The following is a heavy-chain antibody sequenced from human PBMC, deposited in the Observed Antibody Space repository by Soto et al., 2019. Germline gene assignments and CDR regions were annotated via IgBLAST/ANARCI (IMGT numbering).Heavy chain of an antibody. D-gene: IGHD3-3*01. J-gene: IGHJ5*02. CDR3: ARTYYDFWSGYSDENWFDP. CDR2: IYWDDDK. CDR1: GFSLSTSGGG. V-gene: IGHV2-5*02. Sequence: SGPTLGNPTQTLTLTCTFSGFSLSTSGGGVGWIRQPPGKALEWLALIYWDDDKRYSPSLKSRLTITKDTSKNQVVLTMTNMDPVDTATYYCARTYYDFWSGYSDENWFDPWGQGTLVTVSS.